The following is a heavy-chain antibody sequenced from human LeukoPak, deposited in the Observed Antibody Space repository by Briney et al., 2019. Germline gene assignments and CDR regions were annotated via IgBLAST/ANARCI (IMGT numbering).Heavy chain of an antibody. CDR2: ISAYNGNT. Sequence: GASVKVSCKASGYTFTSYAFRWVRQAPGQGLEWMGWISAYNGNTNYAQKFQGRVTITADELTSTAYMELSSLRSEDTAVYYCARGYCSGTSCYMDVWGKGTTVTVSS. V-gene: IGHV1-18*01. CDR1: GYTFTSYA. J-gene: IGHJ6*03. D-gene: IGHD2-2*01. CDR3: ARGYCSGTSCYMDV.